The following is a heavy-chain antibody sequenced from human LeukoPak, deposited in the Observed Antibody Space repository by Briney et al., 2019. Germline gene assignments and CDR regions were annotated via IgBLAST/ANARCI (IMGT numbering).Heavy chain of an antibody. V-gene: IGHV3-72*01. D-gene: IGHD1-26*01. J-gene: IGHJ4*02. CDR1: GFTFSDHY. CDR2: TRNKANGYTT. Sequence: GGSLRLSCAASGFTFSDHYMDWVRQARGKGLEWVGRTRNKANGYTTEYAASVEGRFTISRDDSKNSLYLQMNSLKTEDTAVYYCARSSGGSSRKIDYWGQGTLVTVSS. CDR3: ARSSGGSSRKIDY.